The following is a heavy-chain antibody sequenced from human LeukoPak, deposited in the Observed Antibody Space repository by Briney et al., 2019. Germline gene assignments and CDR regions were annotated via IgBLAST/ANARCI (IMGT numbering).Heavy chain of an antibody. CDR3: ARGTGYGVFDP. V-gene: IGHV3-48*03. CDR2: ISSSTRTI. CDR1: GFTFSDYE. D-gene: IGHD4/OR15-4a*01. Sequence: GGSLRLSCAASGFTFSDYEMNWARQAPGKGLEWVSYISSSTRTIYYADSVKGRFTISRDNAQNSLYLQMNSLRAEDTAVYYCARGTGYGVFDPWGQGTLVTVSS. J-gene: IGHJ5*02.